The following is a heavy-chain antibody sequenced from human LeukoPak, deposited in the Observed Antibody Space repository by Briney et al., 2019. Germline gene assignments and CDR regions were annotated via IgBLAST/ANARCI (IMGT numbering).Heavy chain of an antibody. CDR1: GYTFTSYD. CDR3: ARSLAITFGGVIVSHDAFDI. V-gene: IGHV1-8*03. D-gene: IGHD3-16*02. CDR2: MNPNSGNT. Sequence: SVKVSCKASGYTFTSYDINWVRQATGQGLEWMGWMNPNSGNTGYAQKFQGRVTITRNTSISTAYMELSSLRSEDTAVYYCARSLAITFGGVIVSHDAFDIWGQGTMVTVSS. J-gene: IGHJ3*02.